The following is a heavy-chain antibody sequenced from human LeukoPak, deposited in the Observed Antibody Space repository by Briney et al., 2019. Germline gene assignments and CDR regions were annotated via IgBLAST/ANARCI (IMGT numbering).Heavy chain of an antibody. CDR1: GFTFSNYA. CDR2: ISGSGRST. CDR3: ARPHSGYDFQGLCY. Sequence: GGSLRLSCAASGFTFSNYAMSWVRQAPGKGLEWVSGISGSGRSTYYADSVESRFTISRDNSKNTLYLQMNSLRAEDTAVYYCARPHSGYDFQGLCYWGQGTLVTVSS. D-gene: IGHD5-12*01. V-gene: IGHV3-23*01. J-gene: IGHJ4*02.